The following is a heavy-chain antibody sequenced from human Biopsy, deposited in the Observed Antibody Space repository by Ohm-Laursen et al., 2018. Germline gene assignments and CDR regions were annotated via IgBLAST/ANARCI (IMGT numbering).Heavy chain of an antibody. J-gene: IGHJ4*02. D-gene: IGHD2-15*01. Sequence: SLRLSCTASGFTFSSYDMSWVRQAPGKGLEWVSSIRGSGDSTNYAASVKGRFTISRDNSMNTLFLQMNSLRAEDTAVYYCAKTGVGGSCYQLWGQGTLVTVSS. V-gene: IGHV3-23*01. CDR1: GFTFSSYD. CDR3: AKTGVGGSCYQL. CDR2: IRGSGDST.